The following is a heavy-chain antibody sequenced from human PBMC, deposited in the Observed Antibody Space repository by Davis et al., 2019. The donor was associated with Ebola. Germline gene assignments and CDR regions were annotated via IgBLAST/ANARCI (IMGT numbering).Heavy chain of an antibody. Sequence: PGGSLRLSCAASGFSFSNYAMHCVRQAPGKGLEWEAVVSHSEREKFYADSVKGRFTISRDKSENTLYMQMNSLTADDTAVYYCARAVFHEVLDYWGQGTPVTVSS. J-gene: IGHJ4*02. D-gene: IGHD3-3*01. CDR1: GFSFSNYA. V-gene: IGHV3-30*04. CDR2: VSHSEREK. CDR3: ARAVFHEVLDY.